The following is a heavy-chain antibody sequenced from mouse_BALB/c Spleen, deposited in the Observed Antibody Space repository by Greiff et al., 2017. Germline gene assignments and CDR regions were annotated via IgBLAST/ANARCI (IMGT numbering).Heavy chain of an antibody. CDR1: GFTFSSFG. CDR2: ISSGSSTI. V-gene: IGHV5-17*02. CDR3: AREGYGYSDY. D-gene: IGHD3-1*01. Sequence: EVHLVESGGGLVQPGGSRKLSCAASGFTFSSFGMHWVRQAPEKGLEWVAYISSGSSTIYYADTVKGRFTISRDNPKNTLFLQMTSLRSEDTAMYYCAREGYGYSDYWGQGTTLTVSS. J-gene: IGHJ2*01.